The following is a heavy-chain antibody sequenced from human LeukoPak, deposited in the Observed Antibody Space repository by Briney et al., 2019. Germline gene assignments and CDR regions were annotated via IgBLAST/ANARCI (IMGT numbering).Heavy chain of an antibody. V-gene: IGHV4-59*01. Sequence: PSETLSLTCTVSGGSISSYYWSWIRQPPGKGLGWIGYIYYSGSTNYNPPLKSRVTISIDTSKNQFSLKLSSVTAADTAVYYCASSSGWYGDPIDHWGQGTLVTVSS. J-gene: IGHJ4*02. CDR3: ASSSGWYGDPIDH. D-gene: IGHD6-19*01. CDR1: GGSISSYY. CDR2: IYYSGST.